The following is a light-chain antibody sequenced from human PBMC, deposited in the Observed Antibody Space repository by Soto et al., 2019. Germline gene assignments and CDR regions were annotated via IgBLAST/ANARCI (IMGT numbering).Light chain of an antibody. CDR1: QRISSSY. CDR3: QQYGRSPFT. J-gene: IGKJ3*01. V-gene: IGKV3-20*01. CDR2: DAS. Sequence: EIVLTQSPGTLSLSPGERATLSCRASQRISSSYLAWYQQTPGQAPRLLIYDASSRPTGIPDRFSGSGSGTDFTLTISRLEPEDFAVYYCQQYGRSPFTFGPGTKVDIK.